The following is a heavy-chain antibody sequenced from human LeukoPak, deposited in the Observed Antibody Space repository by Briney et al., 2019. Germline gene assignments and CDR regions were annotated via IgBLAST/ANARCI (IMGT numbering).Heavy chain of an antibody. CDR2: IYYSGST. CDR3: ARHLITMVRGVIVEGAFDI. V-gene: IGHV4-59*08. Sequence: SETLSLTCTVSGGSISSYYWSWIRQPPGKGLEWIGYIYYSGSTNYNPSLKSRVTIPVDTSKNQFSLKLSSVTAADTAVYYCARHLITMVRGVIVEGAFDIWGQGTMVTVSS. J-gene: IGHJ3*02. D-gene: IGHD3-10*01. CDR1: GGSISSYY.